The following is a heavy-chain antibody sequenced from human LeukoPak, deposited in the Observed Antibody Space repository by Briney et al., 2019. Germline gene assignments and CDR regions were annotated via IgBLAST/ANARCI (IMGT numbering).Heavy chain of an antibody. CDR1: GFTFSTYA. Sequence: PGGSLRLSCAASGFTFSTYAMHWVRQTPGKGLEWVAVVSFDGTSKYYADSVKGRFTISRDNSKNTLYLQMNSLRAEDTAVYYCARDRHNWGCFDYWGQGTLVTVSS. V-gene: IGHV3-30-3*01. J-gene: IGHJ4*02. CDR2: VSFDGTSK. D-gene: IGHD7-27*01. CDR3: ARDRHNWGCFDY.